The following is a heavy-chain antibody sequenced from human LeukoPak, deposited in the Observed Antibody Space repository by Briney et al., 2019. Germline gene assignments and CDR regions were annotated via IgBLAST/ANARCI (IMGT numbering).Heavy chain of an antibody. Sequence: GGSLRLSCAASGFTFSDYYMSWIRQAPGKGLEWVSYISSSSSYRNYADSVRGRFTISRDNARNSLYLQMNSLRAEDTAVYYCARSIQAAAVDYWGQGTLVTVSS. CDR3: ARSIQAAAVDY. D-gene: IGHD6-13*01. V-gene: IGHV3-11*03. CDR2: ISSSSSYR. CDR1: GFTFSDYY. J-gene: IGHJ4*02.